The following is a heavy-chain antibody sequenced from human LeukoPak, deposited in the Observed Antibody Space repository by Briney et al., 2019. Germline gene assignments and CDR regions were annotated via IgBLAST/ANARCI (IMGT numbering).Heavy chain of an antibody. CDR2: IYYGGST. J-gene: IGHJ4*02. V-gene: IGHV4-59*02. D-gene: IGHD2-15*01. CDR1: GGSDNNYY. Sequence: SETLSLTCTVSGGSDNNYYWNWIRQPPGKGLDWIGYIYYGGSTNYNPSLKSRVTISVDTFKNQFSLKLSSVTAADTAVYYCAGRSGGLYYFDYWGQGTLVTVSS. CDR3: AGRSGGLYYFDY.